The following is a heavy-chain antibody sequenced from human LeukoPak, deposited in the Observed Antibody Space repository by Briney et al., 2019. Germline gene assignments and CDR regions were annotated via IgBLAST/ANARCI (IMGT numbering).Heavy chain of an antibody. CDR1: GGSISSGSYY. V-gene: IGHV4-61*02. J-gene: IGHJ5*02. CDR2: IYTSGST. Sequence: SQTLSLTCTVSGGSISSGSYYWSWIRQPAGKGLEWIGRIYTSGSTNYNPSLKSRVTISVDTSKNQSSLKLSSVTAADTAVYYCARDLVRGSWFDPWGQGTLVTVSS. D-gene: IGHD3-16*01. CDR3: ARDLVRGSWFDP.